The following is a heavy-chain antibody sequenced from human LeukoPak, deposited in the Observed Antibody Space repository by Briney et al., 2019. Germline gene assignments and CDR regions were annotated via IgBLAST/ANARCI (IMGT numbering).Heavy chain of an antibody. V-gene: IGHV5-51*01. D-gene: IGHD2-2*02. J-gene: IGHJ4*02. Sequence: GESLKISCKGSGYSFTSYWIGWVRQMPGKGLEWMGIIYPGDSDTRYSPSFQGQVTISADKSISTAYLQWSSLKASDTAMYYCARRGRGYQLLYGFDYWGQGTLVTVSS. CDR1: GYSFTSYW. CDR3: ARRGRGYQLLYGFDY. CDR2: IYPGDSDT.